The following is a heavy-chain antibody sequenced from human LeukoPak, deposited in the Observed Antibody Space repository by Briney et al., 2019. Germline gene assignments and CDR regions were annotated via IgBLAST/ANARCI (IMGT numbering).Heavy chain of an antibody. CDR1: GFTFSRYA. V-gene: IGHV3-30-3*01. D-gene: IGHD6-19*01. CDR3: ARRGSSGCFGF. J-gene: IGHJ4*02. Sequence: PGGSLRLSCAASGFTFSRYAMHWVRQAPGKGLEWVAVMSHDGSNEYYGDSVKGRFTISRDNSKNTLFLQMHSLRVEDTATYYCARRGSSGCFGFWGQGTLVTVSS. CDR2: MSHDGSNE.